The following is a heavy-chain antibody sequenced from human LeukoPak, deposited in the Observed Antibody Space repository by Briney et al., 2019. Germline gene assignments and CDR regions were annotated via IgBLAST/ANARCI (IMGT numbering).Heavy chain of an antibody. J-gene: IGHJ4*01. Sequence: QAGGSLGLSCAASGFTFSSYWMHWVRQTPGKGLVWVSRINSDGSSTNYADSVKGRFTISRDNAKNTLYLQMNSLRAEDTAVYFCAREGYSSAYVAYWGHGTLVTVSS. CDR2: INSDGSST. CDR1: GFTFSSYW. CDR3: AREGYSSAYVAY. D-gene: IGHD6-19*01. V-gene: IGHV3-74*01.